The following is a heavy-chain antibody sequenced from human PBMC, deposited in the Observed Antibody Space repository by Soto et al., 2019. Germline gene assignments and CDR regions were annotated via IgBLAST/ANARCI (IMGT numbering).Heavy chain of an antibody. D-gene: IGHD5-12*01. CDR3: ARDRVEMATIPFDY. V-gene: IGHV3-48*01. CDR1: GFTFSSYS. Sequence: GGSLRLSCAASGFTFSSYSMNWVRQAPGKGLEWISYISSSGHTIYYRDSVKGRFTISRDNGKNSLYLQLNSLRAEDTAVYYCARDRVEMATIPFDYWGQGTLVTVSS. CDR2: ISSSGHTI. J-gene: IGHJ4*02.